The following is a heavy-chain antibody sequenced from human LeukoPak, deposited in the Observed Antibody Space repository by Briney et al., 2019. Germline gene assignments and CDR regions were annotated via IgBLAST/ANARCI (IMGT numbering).Heavy chain of an antibody. D-gene: IGHD4-23*01. CDR1: GGSISSSSYY. J-gene: IGHJ4*02. Sequence: SETLSLTCTVSGGSISSSSYYWGWIRQPPGKGPEWIGSIYYSGSTYYNPSLKSRVTISVDTSKNQFSLKLSSVTAADTAVYYCARIDYGGNGGPGYWGQGTLVTVSS. V-gene: IGHV4-39*01. CDR2: IYYSGST. CDR3: ARIDYGGNGGPGY.